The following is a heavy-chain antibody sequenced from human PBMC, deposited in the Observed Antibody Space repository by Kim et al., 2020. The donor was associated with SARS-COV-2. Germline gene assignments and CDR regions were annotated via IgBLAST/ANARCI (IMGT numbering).Heavy chain of an antibody. J-gene: IGHJ6*02. CDR1: GGTFSSYA. V-gene: IGHV1-69*13. D-gene: IGHD2-2*01. CDR2: IIPIFGTA. CDR3: ARGGYCSSTSCYFLVYSNRYYGMDV. Sequence: SVKVSCKASGGTFSSYAISWVRQAPGQGLEWMGGIIPIFGTANYAQKFQGRVTITADESTSTAYMELSSLRSEDTAVYYCARGGYCSSTSCYFLVYSNRYYGMDVWGQGTTVTVSS.